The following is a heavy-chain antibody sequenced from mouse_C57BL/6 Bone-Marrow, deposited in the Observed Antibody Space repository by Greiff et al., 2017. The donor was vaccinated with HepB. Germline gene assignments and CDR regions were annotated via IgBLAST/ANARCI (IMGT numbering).Heavy chain of an antibody. V-gene: IGHV14-4*01. CDR3: TTRSNYVYDFDY. J-gene: IGHJ2*01. D-gene: IGHD2-5*01. CDR1: GFNIKDDY. Sequence: EVQLQQSGAELVRPGASVKLSCTASGFNIKDDYMHWVKQRPEQGLEWIGWIDPENGDTEYASKFQGKATITADTSSNTAYLQLSSLTSEDTAVYYCTTRSNYVYDFDYWGQGTTLTVSS. CDR2: IDPENGDT.